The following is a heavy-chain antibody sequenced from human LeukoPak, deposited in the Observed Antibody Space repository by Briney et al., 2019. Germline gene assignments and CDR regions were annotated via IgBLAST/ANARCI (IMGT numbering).Heavy chain of an antibody. J-gene: IGHJ4*02. V-gene: IGHV4-31*03. CDR1: GGSISSGGYY. CDR2: IYYSGST. D-gene: IGHD3-10*01. CDR3: ARVAYGSGIIFDY. Sequence: SESLSFTCTVSGGSISSGGYYWSWIRQHPGKGLEWIGYIYYSGSTYYNPSLKSRVTISVDTSKNQFSLKLSSVTAADTAVYYCARVAYGSGIIFDYWGQGTLVTVSS.